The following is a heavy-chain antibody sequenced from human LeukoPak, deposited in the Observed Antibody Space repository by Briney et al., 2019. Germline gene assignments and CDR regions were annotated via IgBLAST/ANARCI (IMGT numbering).Heavy chain of an antibody. V-gene: IGHV1-2*02. CDR3: ARANFLYCSSSTCLFDY. D-gene: IGHD2-2*01. J-gene: IGHJ4*02. Sequence: ASVKVSCKASGYTFTDYYMHWVRQAPGQGFEWIGWINPNDADTNYAQKFQGRVTMTRDTSISTAHMEVSRLRSDDTAVYYCARANFLYCSSSTCLFDYWGQGTLVTVSS. CDR2: INPNDADT. CDR1: GYTFTDYY.